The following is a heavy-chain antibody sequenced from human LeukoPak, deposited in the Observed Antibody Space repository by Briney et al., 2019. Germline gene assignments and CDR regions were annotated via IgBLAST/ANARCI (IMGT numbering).Heavy chain of an antibody. CDR1: GYRFTSFA. Sequence: ASVKVSCKASGYRFTSFAINWVRQAPGQGLEWMGWINPNSGGTNYAQKFQGRVTMTRDTSISTAYMELSRLRSDDTAVYYCARVDYLDYYYYYMDVWGKGTTVTVSS. J-gene: IGHJ6*03. D-gene: IGHD5-12*01. CDR3: ARVDYLDYYYYYMDV. V-gene: IGHV1-2*02. CDR2: INPNSGGT.